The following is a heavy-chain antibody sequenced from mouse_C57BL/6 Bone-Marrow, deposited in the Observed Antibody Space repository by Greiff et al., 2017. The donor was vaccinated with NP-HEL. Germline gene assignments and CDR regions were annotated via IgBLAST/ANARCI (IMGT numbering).Heavy chain of an antibody. J-gene: IGHJ2*01. CDR1: GFTFSSYG. CDR2: ISSGGSYT. Sequence: EVKLQESGGDLVKPGGSLKLSCAASGFTFSSYGMSWVRQTPDKRLEWVATISSGGSYTYYPDSVKGRFTISRDNAKNTLYLQMSSLKSEDTAMYYCARPWDFDYWGQGTTLTVSS. V-gene: IGHV5-6*01. D-gene: IGHD4-1*01. CDR3: ARPWDFDY.